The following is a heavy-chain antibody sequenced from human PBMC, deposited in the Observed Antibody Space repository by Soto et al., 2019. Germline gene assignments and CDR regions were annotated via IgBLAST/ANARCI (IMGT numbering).Heavy chain of an antibody. D-gene: IGHD3-22*01. CDR2: IYHNGSP. Sequence: SETLSLTCAFSGGSISSDGYSWTWMGQPPGKGLDWIGYIYHNGSPYYNPSLKSRVTVSVDKSKNQFSLKLSSVTASDTAVYYCARGSGLMGWFDPWRQGTMVTVSS. V-gene: IGHV4-30-2*01. J-gene: IGHJ5*02. CDR3: ARGSGLMGWFDP. CDR1: GGSISSDGYS.